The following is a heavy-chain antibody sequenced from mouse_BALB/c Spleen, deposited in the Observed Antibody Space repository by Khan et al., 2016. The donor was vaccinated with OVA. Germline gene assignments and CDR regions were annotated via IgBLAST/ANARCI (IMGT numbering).Heavy chain of an antibody. D-gene: IGHD1-2*01. CDR2: INPYNGDT. CDR3: ARSGYGAFAY. CDR1: GYSFTDYT. V-gene: IGHV1-18*01. Sequence: EVQLQQSGPGLVKPGASMKISCKASGYSFTDYTLNWVKQSHGKNLEWIGLINPYNGDTIYNQKFKGKATLAVDKSSRTAYMELLSLTSEDSAVYHCARSGYGAFAYWGQGTLVTVSA. J-gene: IGHJ3*01.